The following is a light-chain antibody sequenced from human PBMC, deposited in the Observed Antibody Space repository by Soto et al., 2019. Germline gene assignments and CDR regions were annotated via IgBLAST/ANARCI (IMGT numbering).Light chain of an antibody. Sequence: QSVLTQPASVSGSPGQSITISSTGTSSDVGGYNYVSWYQQHPGKAPKLMIYDVSNRPSGVSNRFSGSKSGNTASLTISGLQAEDEADYYSSSYTSSSTVVFGGGTKLTVL. CDR2: DVS. J-gene: IGLJ2*01. CDR1: SSDVGGYNY. CDR3: SSYTSSSTVV. V-gene: IGLV2-14*01.